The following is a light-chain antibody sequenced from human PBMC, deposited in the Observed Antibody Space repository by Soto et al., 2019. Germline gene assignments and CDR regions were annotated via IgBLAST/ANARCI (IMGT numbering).Light chain of an antibody. CDR1: QSVSNF. CDR2: DAS. CDR3: HQRHSWPIT. V-gene: IGKV3-11*01. J-gene: IGKJ5*01. Sequence: EIVMTQSPATLSVSPGERATLSCRASQSVSNFLLWFQQKPGQAPRLLIYDASNRATGIPARFSGSGSGTDFTLTISSLEPEDFAVYYCHQRHSWPITFGQGTRLEIK.